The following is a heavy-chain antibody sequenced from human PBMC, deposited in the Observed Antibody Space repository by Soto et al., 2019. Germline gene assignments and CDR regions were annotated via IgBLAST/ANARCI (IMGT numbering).Heavy chain of an antibody. D-gene: IGHD2-2*01. V-gene: IGHV1-58*01. CDR2: VVVGSGNT. J-gene: IGHJ6*02. Sequence: CRWGARFTVSSAAVQGVRQARGERLEGIGGVVVGSGNTNYAQKFQERVTITRDMSTSTAYMELSSLRSEDPAVYYCPAGGGYCSSTSCYLYYYGMDLWGQGTTVTVSS. CDR1: RFTVSSAA. CDR3: PAGGGYCSSTSCYLYYYGMDL.